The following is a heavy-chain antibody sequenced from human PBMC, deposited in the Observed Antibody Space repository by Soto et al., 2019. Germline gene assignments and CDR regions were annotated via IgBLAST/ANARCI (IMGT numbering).Heavy chain of an antibody. J-gene: IGHJ4*02. CDR2: LYYSGSA. D-gene: IGHD3-16*01. Sequence: SETLSLTCTVSGASMSDYYGSWIRQSPGKGLEHIGYLYYSGSANYNPSLKSRVTISMDTSKNQFFLKLNSMTAADTAIYYCARSGHTFVGVVWGQGIPVTVSS. CDR1: GASMSDYY. CDR3: ARSGHTFVGVV. V-gene: IGHV4-59*01.